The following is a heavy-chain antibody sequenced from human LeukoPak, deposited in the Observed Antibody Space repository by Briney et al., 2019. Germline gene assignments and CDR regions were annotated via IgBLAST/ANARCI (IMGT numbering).Heavy chain of an antibody. V-gene: IGHV3-23*01. J-gene: IGHJ6*03. CDR3: AKLGGQEVYNYYVGV. D-gene: IGHD3-16*01. CDR1: GFTFTSYA. Sequence: GGSLRLSCEASGFTFTSYAMSWVRQAPGKGLEWVSGIIDSGDITYYANSVKGRFTISRDSSKNTLYLQMNSLGAEDTAVYYCAKLGGQEVYNYYVGVWGKGTTVAVSS. CDR2: IIDSGDIT.